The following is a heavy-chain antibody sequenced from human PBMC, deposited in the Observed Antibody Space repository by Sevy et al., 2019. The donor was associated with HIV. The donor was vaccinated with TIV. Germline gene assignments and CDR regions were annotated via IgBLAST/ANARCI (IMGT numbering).Heavy chain of an antibody. CDR3: ATHHCSGGSCPTNY. CDR1: GGSFSGYY. CDR2: INHSGST. V-gene: IGHV4-34*01. D-gene: IGHD2-15*01. J-gene: IGHJ4*02. Sequence: SETLSLTCAVYGGSFSGYYWSWIRQPPGKGLEWIGEINHSGSTNYNPSLKRRVTISVDTSKNQFSLKLSSVTAADTAVYYCATHHCSGGSCPTNYWGQGTLVTVSS.